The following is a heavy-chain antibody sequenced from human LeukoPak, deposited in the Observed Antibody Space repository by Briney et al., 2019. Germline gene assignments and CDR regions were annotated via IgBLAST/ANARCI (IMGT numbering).Heavy chain of an antibody. D-gene: IGHD5-18*01. CDR2: ITAGNGNT. CDR3: ARDLARGYSYGYNAFDI. CDR1: GYNFNSYG. J-gene: IGHJ3*02. V-gene: IGHV1-18*01. Sequence: ASVKVSCKASGYNFNSYGIGWVRQAPRQGLEWMGWITAGNGNTNYAQTVQGRVTMTTDTSTSTPYMELRRLRFDDTAMYFRARDLARGYSYGYNAFDIWGQGTMVTVSS.